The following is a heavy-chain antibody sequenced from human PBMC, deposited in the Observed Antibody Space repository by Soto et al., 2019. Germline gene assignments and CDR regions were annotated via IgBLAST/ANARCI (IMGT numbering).Heavy chain of an antibody. D-gene: IGHD3-10*01. Sequence: SETLSLTCAVYGGSFSVYYWSWILQPPGKXLXXIGEINHSERKKYKKSIKSRVKISVETSKNKFYMKLSSVKAADTDVYYCERRKRYYYGSGSYYRAYYYYGMDVWGQGTTVTVSS. CDR3: ERRKRYYYGSGSYYRAYYYYGMDV. CDR2: INHSERK. CDR1: GGSFSVYY. J-gene: IGHJ6*02. V-gene: IGHV4-34*01.